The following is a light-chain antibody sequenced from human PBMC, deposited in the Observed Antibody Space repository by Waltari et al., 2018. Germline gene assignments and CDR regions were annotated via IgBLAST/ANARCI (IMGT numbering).Light chain of an antibody. Sequence: QSVLTQPPSVSAAAGQKVTISCSGSGSNIGSNFVSWYQQLPGTAPKPLIFDNNKRPSGFPDRFSGSKSGSSATLGIAGLQTGDEAEYYCGTWDSSLSVVFGGGTKLTVL. J-gene: IGLJ2*01. CDR3: GTWDSSLSVV. V-gene: IGLV1-51*01. CDR1: GSNIGSNF. CDR2: DNN.